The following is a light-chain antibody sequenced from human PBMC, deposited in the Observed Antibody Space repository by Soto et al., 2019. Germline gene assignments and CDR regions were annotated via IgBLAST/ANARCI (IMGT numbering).Light chain of an antibody. Sequence: TVLTQSPGTLSLSPWERATVSCRSSQSVGGSSLAWYQQRPGQAPRLLIYGASTRATGIPARFSGSGSGTEFTLTISSLQSEDFAVYYCQQYNNWPWKCGQGTKVDIK. V-gene: IGKV3-15*01. CDR3: QQYNNWPWK. CDR2: GAS. J-gene: IGKJ1*01. CDR1: QSVGGS.